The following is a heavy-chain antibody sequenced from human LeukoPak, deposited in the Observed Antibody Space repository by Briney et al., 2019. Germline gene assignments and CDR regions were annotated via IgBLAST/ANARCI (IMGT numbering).Heavy chain of an antibody. CDR2: ISWNSGSI. D-gene: IGHD4-11*01. V-gene: IGHV3-9*01. J-gene: IGHJ6*02. CDR3: ARAPHYSNYGPYYYGMDV. CDR1: GFTFDDYA. Sequence: GGSLRLSCAASGFTFDDYAMHWVRQAPGKGLEWVSGISWNSGSIGYADSVKGRFTISRDNAKNSLYLQMNSLRAEDTAVYYCARAPHYSNYGPYYYGMDVWGQGTTVTVSS.